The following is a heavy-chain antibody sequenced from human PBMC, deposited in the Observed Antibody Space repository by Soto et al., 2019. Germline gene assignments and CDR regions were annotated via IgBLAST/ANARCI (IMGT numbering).Heavy chain of an antibody. V-gene: IGHV4-61*01. CDR1: GGSVSSGSYY. CDR2: IYYSGST. CDR3: ARARGDYYDSSGYYFDY. Sequence: SETLSLTCTVSGGSVSSGSYYWSWIRQPPGKGLEWIGYIYYSGSTNYNPPLKSRVTISVDTSKNQFSLKLSSVTAADTAVYYCARARGDYYDSSGYYFDYWGQGTLVTVSS. J-gene: IGHJ4*02. D-gene: IGHD3-22*01.